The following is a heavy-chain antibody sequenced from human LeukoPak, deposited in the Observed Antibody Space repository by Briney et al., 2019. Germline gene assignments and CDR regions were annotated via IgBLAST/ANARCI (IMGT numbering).Heavy chain of an antibody. CDR3: ARDPSNTGGWYIWFDF. V-gene: IGHV1-18*04. J-gene: IGHJ5*01. D-gene: IGHD6-19*01. CDR2: ISTYNGDT. CDR1: GYTFKNYG. Sequence: ASVKVSCKASGYTFKNYGISWVRQAPGQGLEWMGWISTYNGDTKHAQKVQGRLTLTADASTSTAYMELRGLRFDDTAVYYCARDPSNTGGWYIWFDFWGQGTLVTVSS.